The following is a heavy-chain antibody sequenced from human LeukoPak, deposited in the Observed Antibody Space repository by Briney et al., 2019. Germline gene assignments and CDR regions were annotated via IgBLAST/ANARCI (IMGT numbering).Heavy chain of an antibody. D-gene: IGHD1-26*01. CDR1: GYTFTGYY. Sequence: ASVKVSCKASGYTFTGYYMHWVRQAPGQGLEWMGWINPNSGGTNYAQKFQGRVTMTRDTSISTAYMELSRLRSDDTPVYYCARVGSRIVGATKILDSWGQGTLVTVSS. J-gene: IGHJ4*02. CDR2: INPNSGGT. CDR3: ARVGSRIVGATKILDS. V-gene: IGHV1-2*02.